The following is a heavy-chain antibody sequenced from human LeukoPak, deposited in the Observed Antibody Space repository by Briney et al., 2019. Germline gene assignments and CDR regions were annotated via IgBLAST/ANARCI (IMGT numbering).Heavy chain of an antibody. CDR2: IYPGDSNT. CDR1: GYSFISFW. CDR3: ARQTRDAFDI. V-gene: IGHV5-51*01. D-gene: IGHD1-1*01. Sequence: GESLKISCKGSGYSFISFWIAWVRQMPGKGLEWMGLIYPGDSNTRYSPSFQGQVTISADRSINTAYLQWSSLKASDTAIYYCARQTRDAFDIWGQGTMVTVSS. J-gene: IGHJ3*02.